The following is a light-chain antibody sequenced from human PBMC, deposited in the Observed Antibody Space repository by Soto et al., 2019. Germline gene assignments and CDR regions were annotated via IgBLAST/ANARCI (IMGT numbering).Light chain of an antibody. CDR1: QSISSY. V-gene: IGKV1-39*01. CDR2: AAS. CDR3: QQSYRTPLT. J-gene: IGKJ4*01. Sequence: DIQMTQSPSSLSASVGARVTITCRASQSISSYLNWYQQKPGKAPNLLIYAASSLQSGVPSRFSGSGSGTDFTLTISSLQPEDFATYYCQQSYRTPLTFGGGTKVEIK.